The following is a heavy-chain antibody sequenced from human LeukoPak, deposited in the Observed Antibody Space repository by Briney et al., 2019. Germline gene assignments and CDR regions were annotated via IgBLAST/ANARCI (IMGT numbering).Heavy chain of an antibody. CDR3: ARAVVALWFGELCGGDCYSGTSYFDY. CDR1: GFTFSSYS. D-gene: IGHD3-10*01. CDR2: ISSSSSYI. V-gene: IGHV3-21*01. J-gene: IGHJ4*02. Sequence: PGGSLRLSCAASGFTFSSYSMNWVRQAPRKGLEWVSSISSSSSYIYYADSVKGRFTISRDNAKNSLYLQMNSLRAEDTAVYYCARAVVALWFGELCGGDCYSGTSYFDYWGQGTLVTVSS.